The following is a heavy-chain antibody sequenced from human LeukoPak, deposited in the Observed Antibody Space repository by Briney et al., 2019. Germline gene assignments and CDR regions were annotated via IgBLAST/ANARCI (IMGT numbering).Heavy chain of an antibody. CDR2: IYHSGST. J-gene: IGHJ4*02. CDR3: ARGLRCSSTSCPTGPPFDY. Sequence: SQTLSLTCAVSGGSISSGGYSWSWIRQPPGKGLEWIGYIYHSGSTYYNPSLKSRVTISVDRSKNQFSLKLSSVTAADTAVYYCARGLRCSSTSCPTGPPFDYWGQGTLVTV. D-gene: IGHD2-2*01. V-gene: IGHV4-30-2*01. CDR1: GGSISSGGYS.